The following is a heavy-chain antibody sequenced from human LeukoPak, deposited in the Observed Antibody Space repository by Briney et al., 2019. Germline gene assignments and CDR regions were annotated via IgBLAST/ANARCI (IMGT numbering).Heavy chain of an antibody. CDR3: TRPRWGYYDSSGYNDAFDI. CDR1: GFTFSGSV. D-gene: IGHD3-22*01. J-gene: IGHJ3*02. Sequence: GGSLRLSCVASGFTFSGSVMHWVRQASGKGREWVGRIRSKANSYATAYAASVKGRFTISRDDSKNTAYLQMNSLKTEDTAVYYCTRPRWGYYDSSGYNDAFDIWGQGTMVTVST. V-gene: IGHV3-73*01. CDR2: IRSKANSYAT.